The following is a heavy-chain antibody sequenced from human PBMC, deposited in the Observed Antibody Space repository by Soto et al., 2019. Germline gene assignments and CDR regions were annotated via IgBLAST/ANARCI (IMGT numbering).Heavy chain of an antibody. D-gene: IGHD6-19*01. CDR2: IKSKSSGGAR. V-gene: IGHV3-15*07. CDR1: GFIVTNAW. CDR3: TTNIAVQRAFDT. J-gene: IGHJ3*02. Sequence: PGGSLRLSCEASGFIVTNAWMNWVRQAPGKGLEWVGRIKSKSSGGARDYAAPVKGRFTVSTDESKNMLYLEMNSLKSEDTALYYCTTNIAVQRAFDTWGQGTMVTVSS.